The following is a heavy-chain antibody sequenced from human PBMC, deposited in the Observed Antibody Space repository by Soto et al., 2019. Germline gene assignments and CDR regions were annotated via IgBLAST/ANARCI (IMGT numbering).Heavy chain of an antibody. CDR3: EKDLDFRSLSKPLDN. CDR2: ISYDGSIE. Sequence: GGSLRLSCAASAFIFSSYGMHWVRQAPGKGLEWVAVISYDGSIEYYADSVKGRFTISRDNSKNTVYLQMNSLRGEDTAVYYCEKDLDFRSLSKPLDNWGQGTLVTVSS. CDR1: AFIFSSYG. D-gene: IGHD2-15*01. J-gene: IGHJ4*02. V-gene: IGHV3-30*18.